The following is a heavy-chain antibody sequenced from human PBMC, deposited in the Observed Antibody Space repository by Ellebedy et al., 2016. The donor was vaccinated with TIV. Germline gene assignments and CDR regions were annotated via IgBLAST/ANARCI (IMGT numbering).Heavy chain of an antibody. V-gene: IGHV1-69*10. CDR2: NIPILGLA. CDR3: ARHSTSGWYWSGFDV. Sequence: ASVKVSCKASGYTFTSYFLHWVRQAPGQGLEWMGGNIPILGLAIYAQKFQGRVTITADVFAKTAYMELSSLRPEDTAVYYCARHSTSGWYWSGFDVWGQGTVVTVSS. J-gene: IGHJ3*01. CDR1: GYTFTSYF. D-gene: IGHD6-19*01.